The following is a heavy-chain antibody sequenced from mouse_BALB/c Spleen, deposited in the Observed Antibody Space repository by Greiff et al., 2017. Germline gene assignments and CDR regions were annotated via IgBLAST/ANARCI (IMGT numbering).Heavy chain of an antibody. D-gene: IGHD2-14*01. CDR2: IRLKSNNYAT. CDR3: TSPFYRYDEGGFAY. CDR1: GFTFSNYW. Sequence: EVQLVESGGGLVQPGGSMKLSCVASGFTFSNYWMNWVRQSPEKGLEWVAEIRLKSNNYATHYAESVKGRFTISRDDSKSSVYLQMNNLRAEDTGIYYCTSPFYRYDEGGFAYWGQGTLVTVSA. V-gene: IGHV6-6*02. J-gene: IGHJ3*01.